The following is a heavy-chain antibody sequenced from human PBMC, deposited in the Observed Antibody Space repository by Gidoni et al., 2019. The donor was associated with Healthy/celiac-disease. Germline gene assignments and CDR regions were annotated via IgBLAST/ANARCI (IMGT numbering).Heavy chain of an antibody. CDR3: AKDMAGQPLHAFDI. V-gene: IGHV3-9*01. CDR1: GFTFDDYA. D-gene: IGHD2-21*02. Sequence: EVQLVESGGGLVQPGRSLRLSCAASGFTFDDYAMHWVRQAPGKGLEWVSGISWNSGSIGYADSVKGRFTISRDNAKNSLYLQMNSLRAEDTALYYCAKDMAGQPLHAFDIWGQGTMVTVSS. CDR2: ISWNSGSI. J-gene: IGHJ3*02.